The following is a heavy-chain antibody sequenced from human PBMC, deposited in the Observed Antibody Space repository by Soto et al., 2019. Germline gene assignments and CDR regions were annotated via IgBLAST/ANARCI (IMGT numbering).Heavy chain of an antibody. D-gene: IGHD6-19*01. CDR1: GGSFSGYY. CDR2: INHSGST. J-gene: IGHJ4*02. CDR3: ARGRRRSGWYFDY. V-gene: IGHV4-34*01. Sequence: SETLSLTCAVYGGSFSGYYWSWIRQPPGKGLEWIGEINHSGSTNYNPSLKSRVTISVDTSKNQFSLKLSSVTAADTAVYYCARGRRRSGWYFDYWGQGTLVTVSS.